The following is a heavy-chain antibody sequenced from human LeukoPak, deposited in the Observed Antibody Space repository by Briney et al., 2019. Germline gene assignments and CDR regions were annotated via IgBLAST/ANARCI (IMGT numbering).Heavy chain of an antibody. D-gene: IGHD1-1*01. V-gene: IGHV4-59*01. J-gene: IGHJ5*02. CDR3: ARHGTTGTNLNWFDP. Sequence: SETLSLTCTVSGGSISSYYWSWIRQPPGEGLEWIVYIYYSGSTNYNPSLKSRVSISIDTSKSQFSLKVSSVTAADTAVYYCARHGTTGTNLNWFDPWGQGTLVTVSS. CDR2: IYYSGST. CDR1: GGSISSYY.